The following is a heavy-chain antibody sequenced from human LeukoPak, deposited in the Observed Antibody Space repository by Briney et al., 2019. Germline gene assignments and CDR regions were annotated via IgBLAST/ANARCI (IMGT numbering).Heavy chain of an antibody. D-gene: IGHD5-18*01. J-gene: IGHJ6*03. CDR2: IYYSGST. V-gene: IGHV4-39*01. Sequence: SQTLSLTCTVSGGSISSGSYYWSWIRQPPGKGLEWIGSIYYSGSTYYNPSLKSRVTISVDTSKNQFSLKLSSVTAADTAVYYCARDVDTVYYYYMDVWGKGTTVTVSS. CDR3: ARDVDTVYYYYMDV. CDR1: GGSISSGSYY.